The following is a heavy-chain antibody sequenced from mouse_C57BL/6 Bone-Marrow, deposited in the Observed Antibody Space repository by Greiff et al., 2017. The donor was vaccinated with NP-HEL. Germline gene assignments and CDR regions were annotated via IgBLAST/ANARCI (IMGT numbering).Heavy chain of an antibody. V-gene: IGHV1-80*01. Sequence: QVQLQQSGAELVKPGASVKISCKASGYAFSSYWMNWVKQRPGKGLEWIGQIYPGDGDTNYNGKFKGKATLTADKSSSTAYMQLSSLTSEDSAVYFCARSLLRGDYIDYWGQGNTLTVSS. CDR1: GYAFSSYW. CDR2: IYPGDGDT. J-gene: IGHJ2*01. D-gene: IGHD2-12*01. CDR3: ARSLLRGDYIDY.